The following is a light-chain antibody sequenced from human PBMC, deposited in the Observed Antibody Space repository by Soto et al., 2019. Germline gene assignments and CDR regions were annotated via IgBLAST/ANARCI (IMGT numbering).Light chain of an antibody. J-gene: IGLJ2*01. CDR2: DVI. CDR1: HSDVGGYNY. CDR3: SSYTSSNTVVL. V-gene: IGLV2-14*03. Sequence: QSALTQPASVSGSPGQSITMSCTGTHSDVGGYNYVSWYQQHPGKAPKLIIFDVIIRPSGVSNRFSGSKSDNTASLTISGLQAEDEAEYYCSSYTSSNTVVLFGGGTKVTVL.